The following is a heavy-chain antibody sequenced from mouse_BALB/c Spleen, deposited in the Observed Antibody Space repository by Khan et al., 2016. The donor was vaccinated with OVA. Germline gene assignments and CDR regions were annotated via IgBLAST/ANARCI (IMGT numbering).Heavy chain of an antibody. CDR1: GYTFTSYW. V-gene: IGHV1S41*01. CDR2: IAPGSGST. CDR3: ARSNYYGRSLYAMDY. J-gene: IGHJ4*01. Sequence: DLVKPGASVKLSCKASGYTFTSYWINWIKQRPGQGLEWIGHIAPGSGSTYYNEMFKGMATLTVDTSSSTAYIQRSSLSSEESAVYFCARSNYYGRSLYAMDYWGQGTSVTVSS. D-gene: IGHD1-1*01.